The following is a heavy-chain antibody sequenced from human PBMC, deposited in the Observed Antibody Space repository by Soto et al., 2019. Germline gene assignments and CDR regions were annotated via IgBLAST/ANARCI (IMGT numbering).Heavy chain of an antibody. D-gene: IGHD5-18*01. CDR3: AREVRDTAVADFAS. CDR2: ISSSISTM. CDR1: GFTFSSYS. V-gene: IGHV3-48*02. Sequence: EVQLVESGGGLVQPGGSLRLSCAASGFTFSSYSMNWVRQAPGKGLEWLSYISSSISTMHYADSVKGRFTISRDNAKNSLYLQINSLRDEDTAVYYCAREVRDTAVADFASWGQGTLVTVSS. J-gene: IGHJ4*02.